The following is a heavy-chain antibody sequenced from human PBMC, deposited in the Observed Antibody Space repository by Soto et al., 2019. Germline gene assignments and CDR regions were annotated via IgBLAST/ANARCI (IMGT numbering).Heavy chain of an antibody. D-gene: IGHD3-10*01. V-gene: IGHV3-23*01. CDR1: GFTFSSYA. CDR2: ITRRGGSA. CDR3: AKVAYGSGSLSCYCDY. Sequence: EVQLLESGGGLVQPGGYLRLSCAASGFTFSSYAMDWVRQSPARGLDWVSAITRRGGSAYYADSVKGRFTISRDNSKNTVYLQMNSLRAEDTAVYYCAKVAYGSGSLSCYCDYWGQGTLVTVSS. J-gene: IGHJ4*02.